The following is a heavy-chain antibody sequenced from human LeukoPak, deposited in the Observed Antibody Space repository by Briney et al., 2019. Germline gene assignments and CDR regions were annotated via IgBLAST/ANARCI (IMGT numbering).Heavy chain of an antibody. J-gene: IGHJ6*02. V-gene: IGHV4-59*08. CDR2: IYYSGST. Sequence: TSSETLSLTCTVSGGSISSYYWSWIRQPPGKGLEWIGYIYYSGSTNYNPSLKSRVTISVDTSKNQFSLKLSSVTAADTAVYYCARHPGGYYDILTGYYLMDVWGQGTTVTVSS. CDR3: ARHPGGYYDILTGYYLMDV. CDR1: GGSISSYY. D-gene: IGHD3-9*01.